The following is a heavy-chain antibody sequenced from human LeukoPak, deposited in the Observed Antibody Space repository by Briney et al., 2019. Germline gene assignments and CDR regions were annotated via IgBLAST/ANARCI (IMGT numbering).Heavy chain of an antibody. CDR2: IGSGADL. CDR1: GFTFSAYA. D-gene: IGHD3-16*01. J-gene: IGHJ5*02. CDR3: AKDWTPHNRVYDCLDA. Sequence: GGSLRLSCTASGFTFSAYAMMWVRQAPGKGPEWVATIGSGADLFYAESVKGRLTISRDDPRNTVWLQMNSLRAEDTALYYCAKDWTPHNRVYDCLDAWGQGTQVTVSS. V-gene: IGHV3-23*01.